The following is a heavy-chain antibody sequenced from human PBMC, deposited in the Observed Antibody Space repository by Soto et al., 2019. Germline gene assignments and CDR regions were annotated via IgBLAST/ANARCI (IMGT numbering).Heavy chain of an antibody. D-gene: IGHD1-1*01. CDR3: ARGIDDNDSYGMDV. J-gene: IGHJ6*02. CDR2: ISSSSTI. V-gene: IGHV3-11*04. CDR1: GFTFSDYY. Sequence: LRLSCAASGFTFSDYYMNWVRQAPGKGLEWVSSISSSSTIYYADSVKGRFTISRDNAKKSLYVQMNSLRVEDTAVYYCARGIDDNDSYGMDVWGQGSTVTVS.